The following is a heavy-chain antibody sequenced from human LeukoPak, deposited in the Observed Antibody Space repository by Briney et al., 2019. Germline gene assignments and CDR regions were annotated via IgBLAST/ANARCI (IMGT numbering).Heavy chain of an antibody. J-gene: IGHJ4*02. D-gene: IGHD3-10*01. V-gene: IGHV1-18*01. Sequence: ASVKVSCKASVYTFASYGVTWVRQAPGQGLEWMGWISTYNGNTNYPQKLQGRVTVTTDTSTSTAYMELRSLRSDDTAVYYCARQVDSTMALPDYWGQGTLVTVSS. CDR2: ISTYNGNT. CDR1: VYTFASYG. CDR3: ARQVDSTMALPDY.